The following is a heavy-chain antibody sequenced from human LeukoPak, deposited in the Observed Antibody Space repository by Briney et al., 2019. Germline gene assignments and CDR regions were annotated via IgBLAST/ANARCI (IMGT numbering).Heavy chain of an antibody. CDR1: GFTFSTSA. V-gene: IGHV3-48*02. CDR2: ISTSSDTI. D-gene: IGHD6-19*01. CDR3: ARDEAVAGTDYYYYGMDV. J-gene: IGHJ6*02. Sequence: GGSLRLSCAASGFTFSTSAMTWVRQAPGKGLEWLSYISTSSDTIYYADSVKGRFTISRDNAKNSLYLQMNSLRDEDTAVYYCARDEAVAGTDYYYYGMDVWGQGTTVTVSS.